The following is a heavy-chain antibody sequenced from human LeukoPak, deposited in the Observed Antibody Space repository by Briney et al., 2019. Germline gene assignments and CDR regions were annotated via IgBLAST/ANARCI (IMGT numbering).Heavy chain of an antibody. CDR3: ARDAHFGGVFDI. CDR2: INWNGGST. V-gene: IGHV3-20*04. Sequence: RSGGSLRLSCAASGFTFDDYAMSWVRHAPGKRLEWVSGINWNGGSTGYVDSVKGRFAISRDNAKNSLYLQMNSLRGEDTALYYCARDAHFGGVFDIWGQGTMVTVSS. CDR1: GFTFDDYA. D-gene: IGHD2-21*01. J-gene: IGHJ3*02.